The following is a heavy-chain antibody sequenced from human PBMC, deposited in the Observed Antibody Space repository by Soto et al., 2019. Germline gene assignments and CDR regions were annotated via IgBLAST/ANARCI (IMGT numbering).Heavy chain of an antibody. CDR2: IIPIFGPA. CDR3: ARGGYSGYDYNYYYYGMDV. Sequence: QVQLVQSGAEVKKPGSSVKVSCKASGGIFSSYAISWVRQAPGQGLEWMGGIIPIFGPANYAQKFQGRVTITAHESTSTAYTYLSSLRSEDTAVYYCARGGYSGYDYNYYYYGMDVWGQGTTVTVSS. V-gene: IGHV1-69*01. CDR1: GGIFSSYA. J-gene: IGHJ6*02. D-gene: IGHD5-12*01.